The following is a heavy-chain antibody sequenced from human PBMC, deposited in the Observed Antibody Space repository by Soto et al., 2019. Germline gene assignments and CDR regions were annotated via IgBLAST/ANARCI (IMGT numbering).Heavy chain of an antibody. J-gene: IGHJ4*02. V-gene: IGHV2-5*02. CDR1: GFSLSTSGVG. Sequence: QITLKESGPTLVKPTQTLTLTCTFSGFSLSTSGVGVGWIRQPPGKALEWLALIYWDDDKRYSPSLKSRLTITKDTSKNQVVLTMTNMDPMDTGTYYCAHKGPEDWPLDYWGQGTLVTVSS. D-gene: IGHD3-9*01. CDR3: AHKGPEDWPLDY. CDR2: IYWDDDK.